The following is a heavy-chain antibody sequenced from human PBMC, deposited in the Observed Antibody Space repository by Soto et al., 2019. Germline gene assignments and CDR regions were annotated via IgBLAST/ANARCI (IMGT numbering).Heavy chain of an antibody. CDR3: AADREKDWNYYGMDV. CDR2: IVVGSGNT. D-gene: IGHD1-1*01. Sequence: SLKVSCKASGFTFTSSAVQWVRQARGQRLEWIGWIVVGSGNTNYAQKFQERVTITRDMSTSTAYMELSSLRSEDTAVYYCAADREKDWNYYGMDVWGQGTTVTVSS. CDR1: GFTFTSSA. J-gene: IGHJ6*02. V-gene: IGHV1-58*01.